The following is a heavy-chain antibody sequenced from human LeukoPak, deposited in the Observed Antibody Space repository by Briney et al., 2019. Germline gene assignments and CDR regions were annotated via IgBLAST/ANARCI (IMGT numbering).Heavy chain of an antibody. CDR1: GGSISSYY. CDR2: IYYSGST. J-gene: IGHJ3*02. D-gene: IGHD3-22*01. CDR3: AINYYDTGAFDI. V-gene: IGHV4-59*01. Sequence: PSETLSLTCTVSGGSISSYYWSWIRQPPGKGLEWIGYIYYSGSTNYNPSLKSRVTISVDTSKNQFSLKLSPVTAADTAVYYCAINYYDTGAFDIWGQGTMVTVSS.